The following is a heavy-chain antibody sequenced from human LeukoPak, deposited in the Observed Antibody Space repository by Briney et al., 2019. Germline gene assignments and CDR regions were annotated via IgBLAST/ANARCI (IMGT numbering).Heavy chain of an antibody. D-gene: IGHD3-3*01. Sequence: PSQTLSLTCTVSGGSISSGSYYWSWIRQPAGKGLEWFGRIYTSGSTNYNPSLKSRVTISVDTSKNQFSLKLSSVTAADAAVYYCARGTIFGVVTGLYYFDYWGQGTLVTVSS. CDR1: GGSISSGSYY. J-gene: IGHJ4*02. V-gene: IGHV4-61*02. CDR3: ARGTIFGVVTGLYYFDY. CDR2: IYTSGST.